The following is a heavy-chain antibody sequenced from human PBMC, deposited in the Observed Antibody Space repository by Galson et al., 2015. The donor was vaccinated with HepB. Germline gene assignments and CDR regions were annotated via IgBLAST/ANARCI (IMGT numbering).Heavy chain of an antibody. J-gene: IGHJ6*02. D-gene: IGHD3-10*01. Sequence: SLRLSCAASGFTFSSYGMHWVRQAPGKGLEWVAVIWYDGSNKYYADSVKGRFTISRDNSKNTLYLQMNSLRAEDTAVYYCARETDPQLVLDYYYGMDVWGQGTTVTVSS. CDR3: ARETDPQLVLDYYYGMDV. CDR2: IWYDGSNK. V-gene: IGHV3-33*01. CDR1: GFTFSSYG.